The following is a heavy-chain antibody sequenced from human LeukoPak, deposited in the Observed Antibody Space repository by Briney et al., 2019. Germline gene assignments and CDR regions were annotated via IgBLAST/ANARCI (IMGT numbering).Heavy chain of an antibody. J-gene: IGHJ3*02. CDR1: GYSFTSYW. D-gene: IGHD2-2*01. Sequence: GGSLRLSCKGSGYSFTSYWNGWVRQMPGKGLEWMGIIYPGDSDTRYSPSFQGQVTISADKSISTAYLQWSSLKASDTAMYYCARLSYSSTSCHDAFDIWGQGTMVTVSS. CDR2: IYPGDSDT. V-gene: IGHV5-51*01. CDR3: ARLSYSSTSCHDAFDI.